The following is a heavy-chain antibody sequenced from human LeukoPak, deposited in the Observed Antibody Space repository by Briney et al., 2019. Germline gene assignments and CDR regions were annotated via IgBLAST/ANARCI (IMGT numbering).Heavy chain of an antibody. D-gene: IGHD2-15*01. CDR2: ISSSSSTI. J-gene: IGHJ4*02. CDR1: GFTFSSYS. CDR3: ARERFVVVVAATIFDY. Sequence: GGSLRLSCAATGFTFSSYSMNWVRQAPGKGLEWVSYISSSSSTIYYADSVKGRFTIFRDNAKNSLYLQMNSLRAEDTAVYYCARERFVVVVAATIFDYWGQGTLVTVSS. V-gene: IGHV3-48*01.